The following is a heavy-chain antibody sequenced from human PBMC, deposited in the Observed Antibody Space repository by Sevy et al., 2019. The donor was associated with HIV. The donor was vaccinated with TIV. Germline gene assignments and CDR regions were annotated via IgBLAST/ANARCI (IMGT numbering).Heavy chain of an antibody. D-gene: IGHD3-10*01. J-gene: IGHJ5*02. CDR1: GFTFSSYA. V-gene: IGHV3-30*04. CDR2: ISYDGSNK. Sequence: GGSLRLSCAASGFTFSSYAMHWVRQAPGKGLEWVAVISYDGSNKYYADSVKGRFTISRDNSKNTLYLQMNSLRAEDTAVYYCAREGMVGGVMRFDPWGQGTLVTVSS. CDR3: AREGMVGGVMRFDP.